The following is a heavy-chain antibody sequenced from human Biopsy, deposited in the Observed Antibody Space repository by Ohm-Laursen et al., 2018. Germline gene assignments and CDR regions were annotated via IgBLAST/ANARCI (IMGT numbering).Heavy chain of an antibody. CDR2: ISHTGYT. V-gene: IGHV4-59*07. CDR3: ARGSNEYGGLYFPH. D-gene: IGHD4-23*01. J-gene: IGHJ1*01. CDR1: GGPIDSYY. Sequence: SDTLSLTCTVSGGPIDSYYWSWIRQPPGKGLEWIGHISHTGYTSYKSSLKSRVTISLDTSREHFSLRLTSLAAADTAVYYCARGSNEYGGLYFPHWGQGTLVTVSS.